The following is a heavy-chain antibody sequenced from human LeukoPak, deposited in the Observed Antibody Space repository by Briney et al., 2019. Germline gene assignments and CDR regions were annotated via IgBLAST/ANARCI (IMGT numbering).Heavy chain of an antibody. CDR2: IYYSGST. Sequence: QVQLQKSGPGLVNPSETLSFTCPVSGGSISSYYWGCLRRPPGKGLGRFVYIYYSGSTTYTPSLKSRVTISVDTSKNQFSLKLSSVTAADTAVYYCARADKDGYGFFGFDYWGQGTLVTVSS. V-gene: IGHV4-59*01. CDR1: GGSISSYY. D-gene: IGHD5-18*01. J-gene: IGHJ4*02. CDR3: ARADKDGYGFFGFDY.